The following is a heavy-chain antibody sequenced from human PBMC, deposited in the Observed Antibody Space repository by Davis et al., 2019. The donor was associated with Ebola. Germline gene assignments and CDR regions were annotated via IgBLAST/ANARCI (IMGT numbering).Heavy chain of an antibody. D-gene: IGHD1-26*01. Sequence: PSETLSLTCAVYGGSFSGYYWSWIRQSPGKGLEWIGEINHSGSTNYNPSLKSRVTISVDTSKNQFSLKLSSMTAADTAVYYCASGYRNWGQGTLVTVSS. V-gene: IGHV4-34*01. CDR1: GGSFSGYY. CDR3: ASGYRN. J-gene: IGHJ4*02. CDR2: INHSGST.